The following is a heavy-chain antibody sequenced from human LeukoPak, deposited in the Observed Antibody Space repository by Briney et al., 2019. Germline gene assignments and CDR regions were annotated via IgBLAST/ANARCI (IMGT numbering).Heavy chain of an antibody. CDR3: VKSGWLQVDDAFDA. Sequence: GRSLRLSCAASGFIFDDYAMHWVREAPGKGLEWVAGLSWNSGTIRYGDFVQGRFSISRDNAKNSLYIQMNSLRPEDTASYYCVKSGWLQVDDAFDAWGQGTMVTVSS. CDR1: GFIFDDYA. V-gene: IGHV3-9*01. D-gene: IGHD5-24*01. CDR2: LSWNSGTI. J-gene: IGHJ3*01.